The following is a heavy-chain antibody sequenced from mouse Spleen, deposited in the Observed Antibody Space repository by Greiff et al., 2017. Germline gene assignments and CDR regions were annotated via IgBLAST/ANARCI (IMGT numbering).Heavy chain of an antibody. CDR1: GYTFTDHT. D-gene: IGHD1-1*01. CDR3: ARRGGAPYYYDGSYNGYFDV. CDR2: IYPRDGST. Sequence: VQLQESDAELVKPGASVKISCKVSGYTFTDHTIHWMKQRPEQGLEWIGYIYPRDGSTKYNEKFKGKATLTADKSSSTAYMQLNSLTSEDSAVYFCARRGGAPYYYDGSYNGYFDVWGAGTTVTVSS. V-gene: IGHV1-78*01. J-gene: IGHJ1*01.